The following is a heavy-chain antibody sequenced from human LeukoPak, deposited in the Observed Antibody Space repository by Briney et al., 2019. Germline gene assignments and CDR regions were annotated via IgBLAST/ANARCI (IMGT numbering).Heavy chain of an antibody. CDR1: GFTFSKCA. V-gene: IGHV3-23*01. CDR3: AKDRFGRVATIDY. Sequence: GGSLRLSCEACGFTFSKCAMSWVRQAPGKGLEWVSAISGSGGSTYYADSVKGRFTISRDNSKNTLYLQMNSLRAEDTAVYYCAKDRFGRVATIDYWGQGTLVTVSS. J-gene: IGHJ4*02. CDR2: ISGSGGST. D-gene: IGHD5-12*01.